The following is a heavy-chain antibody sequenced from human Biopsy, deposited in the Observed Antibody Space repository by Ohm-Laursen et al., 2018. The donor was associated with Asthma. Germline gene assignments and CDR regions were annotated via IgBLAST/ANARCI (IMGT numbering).Heavy chain of an antibody. J-gene: IGHJ6*02. CDR2: PSVYKGNT. V-gene: IGHV1-18*01. CDR3: ARAVDYSHYYGIDV. CDR1: GYTFNSAG. Sequence: ASESASCKTSGYTFNSAGITWVRQAPGQGLEWMGWPSVYKGNTKVAQKLQDRVTMITDTSTSTAYMELRSLRSDDTAVYFCARAVDYSHYYGIDVWGQGTTVTVS. D-gene: IGHD3-10*01.